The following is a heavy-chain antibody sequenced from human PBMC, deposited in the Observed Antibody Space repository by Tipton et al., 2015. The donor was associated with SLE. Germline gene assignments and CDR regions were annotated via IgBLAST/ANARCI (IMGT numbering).Heavy chain of an antibody. V-gene: IGHV4-4*07. CDR1: GGSISGYY. J-gene: IGHJ5*01. Sequence: TLSLTCTVSGGSISGYYWSWIRQPAGKGLEWIGSIYHSGRTQHNPSLKSRVTISVDTSKNQFSLRLTSVTAADTAVYFCARWSKLGPRHFDSWGQGIGVTVSS. D-gene: IGHD7-27*01. CDR2: IYHSGRT. CDR3: ARWSKLGPRHFDS.